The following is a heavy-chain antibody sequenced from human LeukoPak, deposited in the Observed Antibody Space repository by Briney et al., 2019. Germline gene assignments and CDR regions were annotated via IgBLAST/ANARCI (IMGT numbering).Heavy chain of an antibody. D-gene: IGHD2/OR15-2a*01. V-gene: IGHV3-53*01. Sequence: GGSLRLSCAASGFTVSSNYMSWVRQAPGKGLEWVSVIYSGGSTYYADSVKGRFTISRDNSKNTLYLQMNSLRAEDTAVYYCARGGLTHSFQFDYWGQGTLVTVSS. CDR1: GFTVSSNY. J-gene: IGHJ4*02. CDR3: ARGGLTHSFQFDY. CDR2: IYSGGST.